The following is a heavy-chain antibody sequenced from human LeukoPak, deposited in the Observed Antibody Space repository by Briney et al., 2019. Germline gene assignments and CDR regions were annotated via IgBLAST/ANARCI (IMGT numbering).Heavy chain of an antibody. J-gene: IGHJ6*02. CDR3: AGYCSSTSCSHYYYGMDV. CDR2: IYYSGST. CDR1: GGSISSSSYY. D-gene: IGHD2-2*01. V-gene: IGHV4-39*01. Sequence: SGTLSLTCTVSGGSISSSSYYWGWIRQPPGKGLEWIGSIYYSGSTYYNPSLKSRVTISVDTSKNQFSLKLSSVTAADTAVYYCAGYCSSTSCSHYYYGMDVWGQGTTVTASS.